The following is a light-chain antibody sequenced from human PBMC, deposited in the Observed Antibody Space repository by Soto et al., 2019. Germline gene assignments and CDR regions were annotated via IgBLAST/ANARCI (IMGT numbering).Light chain of an antibody. J-gene: IGLJ1*01. CDR2: EGS. CDR1: SSDVGSYNL. CDR3: SSRASSTTPYV. V-gene: IGLV2-14*02. Sequence: QSVLTQPASVSGSPGQSITISCTGASSDVGSYNLVSWYQQHPGKAPKLMIYEGSKRPSGVSNRFSGSKSGNTASLTISGLQAEDEADYYCSSRASSTTPYVCGTGTNFTGL.